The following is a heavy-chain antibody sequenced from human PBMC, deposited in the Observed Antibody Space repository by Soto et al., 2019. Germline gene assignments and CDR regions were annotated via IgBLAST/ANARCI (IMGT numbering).Heavy chain of an antibody. D-gene: IGHD5-12*01. CDR2: IYYSGGT. V-gene: IGHV4-31*03. CDR1: GGSISSGGYY. CDR3: ARVGVATIVDY. Sequence: SETLSLTCTVSGGSISSGGYYWSWIRQHPGKGLEWIGYIYYSGGTYYNPSLKSRVTISVDTSKNQFSLKLSSVTAADTAVYYCARVGVATIVDYWGQGTLVTVSS. J-gene: IGHJ4*02.